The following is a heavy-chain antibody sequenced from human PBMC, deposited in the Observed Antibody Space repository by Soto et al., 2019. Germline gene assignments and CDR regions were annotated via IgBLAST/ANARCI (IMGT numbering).Heavy chain of an antibody. CDR2: IWYDGTNK. CDR3: ARDRPVTIVTTGHYGMDV. V-gene: IGHV3-33*01. J-gene: IGHJ6*02. CDR1: GFTFSSYG. D-gene: IGHD4-17*01. Sequence: GGSLRLSCAASGFTFSSYGMHWVRQAPGKGLEWVAVIWYDGTNKYYGDSVMGRFTISRDNSKDTLYLQMNSLRDEDTAVYYCARDRPVTIVTTGHYGMDVWGQGTTVTVSS.